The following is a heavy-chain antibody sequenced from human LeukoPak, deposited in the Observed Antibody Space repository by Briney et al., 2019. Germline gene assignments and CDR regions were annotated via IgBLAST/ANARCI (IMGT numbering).Heavy chain of an antibody. CDR1: GFTFSSYG. CDR3: ANSRGMVRGGDYYYMDV. Sequence: TGGSLRLSCAASGFTFSSYGMSWVRQAPGRGLEWVSAISGSGGSTYYADSVKGRFTISRDNSKNTLYLQMNSLRAEDTAVYYCANSRGMVRGGDYYYMDVWGKGTTVTVSS. V-gene: IGHV3-23*01. J-gene: IGHJ6*03. D-gene: IGHD3-10*01. CDR2: ISGSGGST.